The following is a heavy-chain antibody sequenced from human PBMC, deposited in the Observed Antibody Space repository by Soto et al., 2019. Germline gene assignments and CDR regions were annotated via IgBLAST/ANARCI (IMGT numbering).Heavy chain of an antibody. J-gene: IGHJ6*02. D-gene: IGHD4-17*01. CDR3: ARQADYGGNSVWAGYYGMDV. V-gene: IGHV4-39*01. CDR2: IYYSGST. Sequence: SDTLSLTCPFFGRSIGSSSYYWGWIRQPPGKGLEWIWSIYYSGSTYYNPSLKSRVTISVDTSKNQFSLKLSSVTAADTAVYYCARQADYGGNSVWAGYYGMDVWGQGTTVT. CDR1: GRSIGSSSYY.